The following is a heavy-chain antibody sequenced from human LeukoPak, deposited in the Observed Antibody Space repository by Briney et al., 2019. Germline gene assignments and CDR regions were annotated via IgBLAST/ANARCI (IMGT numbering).Heavy chain of an antibody. CDR3: ARGLRQQWLPGTIDY. Sequence: GSLRLSCAASGFTFSNDWMNWVRQAPGKGLEWIGEINHSGSTNYNPSLKSRVTISVDTSKNQFSLKLSSVTAADTAVYYCARGLRQQWLPGTIDYWGQGTLVTVSS. CDR1: GFTFSNDW. CDR2: INHSGST. V-gene: IGHV4-34*01. J-gene: IGHJ4*02. D-gene: IGHD6-19*01.